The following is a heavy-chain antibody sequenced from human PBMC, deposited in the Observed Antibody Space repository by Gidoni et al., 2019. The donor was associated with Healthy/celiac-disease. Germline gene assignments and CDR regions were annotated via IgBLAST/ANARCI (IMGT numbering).Heavy chain of an antibody. Sequence: EVQLVESGGGLVQPGGSLKLSCAASGFTFSGSAMHWVRQASGKGLEWVGRSRSKANSYATAYAASVKGRFTISRDDSKNTAYLQMNSLKTEDTAVYYCTRLRGSYEEDYWGQGTLVTVSS. V-gene: IGHV3-73*02. CDR3: TRLRGSYEEDY. J-gene: IGHJ4*02. D-gene: IGHD1-26*01. CDR2: SRSKANSYAT. CDR1: GFTFSGSA.